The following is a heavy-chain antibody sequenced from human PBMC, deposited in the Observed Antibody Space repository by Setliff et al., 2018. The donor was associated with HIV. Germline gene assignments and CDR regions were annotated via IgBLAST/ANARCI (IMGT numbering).Heavy chain of an antibody. CDR2: INTDGSDP. CDR1: GFTFSNYW. J-gene: IGHJ3*01. Sequence: QPGGSLRLSCAASGFTFSNYWMHWVRQAPGKGLVWVSRINTDGSDPIYADSVKGRFTVSRDNAKSTLYLQMNSLRPEDTAMYFCARGEGILGAWGQGTMVTVSS. D-gene: IGHD1-26*01. V-gene: IGHV3-74*01. CDR3: ARGEGILGA.